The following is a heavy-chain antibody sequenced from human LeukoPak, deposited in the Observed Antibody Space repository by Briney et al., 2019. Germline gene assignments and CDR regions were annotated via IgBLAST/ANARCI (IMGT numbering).Heavy chain of an antibody. D-gene: IGHD6-6*01. V-gene: IGHV4-4*07. CDR1: GGSISSYF. Sequence: SETLSLTCTVSGGSISSYFWSWIRQPAGKGLEWIGRIYASGSTNYNPSLKSRVTMSVDTSKNQFSLKLTSVTAADTAAYYCAREYSSSSGKNAFDIWGQGTMVTVSS. CDR3: AREYSSSSGKNAFDI. J-gene: IGHJ3*02. CDR2: IYASGST.